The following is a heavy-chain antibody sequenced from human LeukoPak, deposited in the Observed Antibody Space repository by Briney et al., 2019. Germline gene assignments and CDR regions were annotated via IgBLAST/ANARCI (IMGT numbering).Heavy chain of an antibody. CDR3: ARGRPSRLLWFGELWRGVGWFDP. D-gene: IGHD3-10*01. CDR1: GGSINSATYY. CDR2: IYTSGST. Sequence: PSETLSLTCTVSGGSINSATYYWTWIRQPAGKGLERIGRIYTSGSTNYNPSLKSRVTISVDTSKNQFSLNLSSVTAADTAVYYCARGRPSRLLWFGELWRGVGWFDPWGQGTLVTVSS. J-gene: IGHJ5*02. V-gene: IGHV4-61*02.